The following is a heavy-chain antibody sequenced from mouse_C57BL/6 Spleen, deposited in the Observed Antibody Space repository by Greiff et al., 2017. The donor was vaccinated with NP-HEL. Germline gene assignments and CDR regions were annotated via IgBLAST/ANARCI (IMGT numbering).Heavy chain of an antibody. D-gene: IGHD1-2*01. CDR3: TRATTAYYYAMDY. CDR1: GFTFSSYA. V-gene: IGHV5-9-1*02. Sequence: EVKLVESGEGLVKPGGSLKLSCAASGFTFSSYAMSWVRQTPEKRLEWVAYISSGGDYIYYADTVKGRFTISRDNARNTLYLQMSSLKSEDTAMYYCTRATTAYYYAMDYWGQGTSVTVSS. CDR2: ISSGGDYI. J-gene: IGHJ4*01.